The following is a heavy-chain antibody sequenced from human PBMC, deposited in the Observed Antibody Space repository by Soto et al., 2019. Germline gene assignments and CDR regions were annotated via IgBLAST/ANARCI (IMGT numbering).Heavy chain of an antibody. Sequence: QVQLVESGGGVVQPGRSLRLSCAASGFTFSSYGMHWVRQAPGKGLEWVAVISCDGSNKYYADSVKGRFTISRDNAKNTMYLQMNSLRAEDTAVYYCAKALLGGAGDGYNNHWGQGTLVTVSS. CDR1: GFTFSSYG. D-gene: IGHD5-12*01. V-gene: IGHV3-30*18. CDR3: AKALLGGAGDGYNNH. J-gene: IGHJ5*02. CDR2: ISCDGSNK.